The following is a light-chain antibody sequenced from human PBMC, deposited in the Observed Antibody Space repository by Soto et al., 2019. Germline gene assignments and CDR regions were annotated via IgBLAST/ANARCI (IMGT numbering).Light chain of an antibody. CDR2: GAS. V-gene: IGKV3-15*01. CDR1: QSISSSY. Sequence: EIVMTQSTATLSVSPGERATLSCRASQSISSSYLAWYQQRPGQAPRLLIYGASTRATGIPARFSGSGSGTEFTLTISSRQSEDFAVYYCQRYNIWHPRAFCGGTKGEFK. CDR3: QRYNIWHPRA. J-gene: IGKJ4*01.